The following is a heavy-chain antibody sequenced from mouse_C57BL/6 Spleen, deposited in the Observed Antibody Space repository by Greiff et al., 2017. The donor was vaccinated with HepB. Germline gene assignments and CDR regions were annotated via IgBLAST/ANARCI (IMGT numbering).Heavy chain of an antibody. V-gene: IGHV1-18*01. D-gene: IGHD2-3*01. Sequence: VQLQQSGPELVKPGASVKIPCKASGYTFTDYNMDWVKQSHGKSLEWIGDINPNNGGTIYNQKFKGKATLTVDKSSSTAYMEHRRLTSEDTAVYYCARRGLLGYFDVWGTGTTVTVSS. J-gene: IGHJ1*03. CDR2: INPNNGGT. CDR3: ARRGLLGYFDV. CDR1: GYTFTDYN.